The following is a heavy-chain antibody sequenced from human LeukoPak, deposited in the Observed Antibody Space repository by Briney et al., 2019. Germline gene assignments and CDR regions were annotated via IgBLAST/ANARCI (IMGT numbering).Heavy chain of an antibody. Sequence: GGSLRLSCAASGFTFSSYAMSWIRQAPGKGLEWVSAISASGGSTYYADSVKGRFTISRDNSKNTLYLQMNSLRAEDTAVYYCAKTVFAASGPFDPWGQGTLVTVSS. CDR2: ISASGGST. V-gene: IGHV3-23*01. CDR3: AKTVFAASGPFDP. D-gene: IGHD4-17*01. J-gene: IGHJ5*02. CDR1: GFTFSSYA.